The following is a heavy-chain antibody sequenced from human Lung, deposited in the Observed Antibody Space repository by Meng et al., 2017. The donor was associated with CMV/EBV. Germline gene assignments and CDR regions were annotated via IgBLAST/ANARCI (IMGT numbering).Heavy chain of an antibody. J-gene: IGHJ5*02. D-gene: IGHD1-20*01. CDR2: MNPNSGNT. CDR3: ARMSYDWDDQESNWFDP. V-gene: IGHV1-8*03. CDR1: FNNYD. Sequence: FNNYDINWVRQATGQGLEWMGWMNPNSGNTGYAQKFQGRVTITRDTSIGTAYMELSSLRSEDTAVYYCARMSYDWDDQESNWFDPWGQGTLVTVSS.